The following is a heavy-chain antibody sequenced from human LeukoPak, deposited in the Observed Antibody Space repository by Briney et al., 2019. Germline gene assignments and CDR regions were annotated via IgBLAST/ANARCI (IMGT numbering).Heavy chain of an antibody. Sequence: PGGSLRLSCAASGFTFTTYGMSWLRQAPGKGLEWVSRISGSGATTDYTDSVKGRCTISRDNSKNTLFLQKNSLRAEDTAVYYCAKMTTGYYYTAVDIWGQGTMVTVSS. J-gene: IGHJ3*02. V-gene: IGHV3-23*01. CDR1: GFTFTTYG. CDR3: AKMTTGYYYTAVDI. CDR2: ISGSGATT. D-gene: IGHD3-22*01.